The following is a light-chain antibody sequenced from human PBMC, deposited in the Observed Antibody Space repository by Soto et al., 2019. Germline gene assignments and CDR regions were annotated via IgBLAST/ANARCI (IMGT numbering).Light chain of an antibody. Sequence: EIVMTQSPGTLSLSPGERATLPCRASHVVSSSYLAWYQQNPGQAPRLLIYGASTRATGIPDRFSGSGSGTDFTLTISRLEPEDFAVYYCQQYGSSLSITFGQGTRLEIK. V-gene: IGKV3-20*01. CDR1: HVVSSSY. CDR3: QQYGSSLSIT. J-gene: IGKJ5*01. CDR2: GAS.